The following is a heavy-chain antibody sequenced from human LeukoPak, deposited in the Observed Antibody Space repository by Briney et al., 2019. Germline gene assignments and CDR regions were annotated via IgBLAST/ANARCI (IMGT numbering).Heavy chain of an antibody. J-gene: IGHJ6*02. D-gene: IGHD3-3*01. CDR3: ARQGITIFGVVITPWYYYGMDV. V-gene: IGHV4-39*01. CDR2: IYYSGST. Sequence: SETLSLTCTVSGGSISSSSYYWGWIRQPPGKGLEWIGSIYYSGSTYCNPSLKSRVTISVDTSKNQFSLKLSSVTAADTAVYYCARQGITIFGVVITPWYYYGMDVWGQGTTVTVSS. CDR1: GGSISSSSYY.